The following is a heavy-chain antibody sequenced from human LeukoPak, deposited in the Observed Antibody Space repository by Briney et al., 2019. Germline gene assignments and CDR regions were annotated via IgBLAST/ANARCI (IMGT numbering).Heavy chain of an antibody. CDR3: AKAPVWKYYDGLAV. J-gene: IGHJ6*02. D-gene: IGHD1-1*01. CDR1: GLTASHNVNNA. CDR2: ITTSGST. V-gene: IGHV3-23*01. Sequence: GGSLRLSCAASGLTASHNVNNAMSWVRHAPGKGLEWVSGITTSGSTYYADSVKGRFTISRENSNNTLYLHMDSLRAEDTAVYYCAKAPVWKYYDGLAVCGQGTTATV.